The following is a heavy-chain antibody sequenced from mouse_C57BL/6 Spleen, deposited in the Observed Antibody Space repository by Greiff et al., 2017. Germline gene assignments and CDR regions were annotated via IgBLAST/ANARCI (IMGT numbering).Heavy chain of an antibody. J-gene: IGHJ4*01. V-gene: IGHV1-4*01. Sequence: QVQLKQSGAELVRPGASVKLSCKASGYTFTSYTMHWVKQRPGQGLEWIGYINPSSGYTKYNQKFKDKATLTADKSSSTAYMQLSSLTSEDSAVYYCARGWYGSSYSMDYWGQGTSVTVSS. D-gene: IGHD1-1*01. CDR1: GYTFTSYT. CDR3: ARGWYGSSYSMDY. CDR2: INPSSGYT.